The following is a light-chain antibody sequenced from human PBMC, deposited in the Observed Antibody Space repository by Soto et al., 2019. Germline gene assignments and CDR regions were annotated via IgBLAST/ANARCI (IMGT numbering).Light chain of an antibody. V-gene: IGLV7-46*01. CDR3: LLSPSGARPV. J-gene: IGLJ3*02. CDR1: AGPVTNGHW. Sequence: QAVVTQEPSLTVSPRGTITLTCASSAGPVTNGHWPSWFQQKPGQAPRILIYDPSNKHSWTPARFSGSLLGHKAALTLSVAQPEDEADYYCLLSPSGARPVFGGGTQLTVL. CDR2: DPS.